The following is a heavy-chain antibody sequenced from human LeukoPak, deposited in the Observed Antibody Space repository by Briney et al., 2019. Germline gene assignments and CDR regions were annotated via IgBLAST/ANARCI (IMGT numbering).Heavy chain of an antibody. CDR1: GGTFSSYA. D-gene: IGHD1-26*01. CDR2: IIPIFGTA. V-gene: IGHV1-69*01. CDR3: ARQVCGSYACAFDI. Sequence: ASVKVSCKASGGTFSSYAISWVRQAPGQGLEWMGGIIPIFGTANYAQKFQGRVTITADESTSTAYMELSSLRSEDTAVYYCARQVCGSYACAFDIWGQGTMVTVSS. J-gene: IGHJ3*02.